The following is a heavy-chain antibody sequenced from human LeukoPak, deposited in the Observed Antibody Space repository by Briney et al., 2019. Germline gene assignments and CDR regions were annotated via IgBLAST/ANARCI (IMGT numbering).Heavy chain of an antibody. CDR3: AREYCDSARCYGYDY. D-gene: IGHD2-2*01. CDR1: GYTFANYG. Sequence: ASVKVSFKASGYTFANYGISWVRQAPGQGLEWMGRISGYNGNTNYAQKLQGRITMTTDTSTTTAYMELRSLTSDDTAVYYCAREYCDSARCYGYDYCGQEKLVTVSS. V-gene: IGHV1-18*01. CDR2: ISGYNGNT. J-gene: IGHJ4*02.